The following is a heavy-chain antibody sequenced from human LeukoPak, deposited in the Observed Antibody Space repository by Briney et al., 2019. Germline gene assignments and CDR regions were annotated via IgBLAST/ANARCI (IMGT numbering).Heavy chain of an antibody. D-gene: IGHD4-17*01. CDR1: GFTFSSYS. V-gene: IGHV3-64*01. Sequence: GRSLRLSCAVSGFTFSSYSMHWVRQAPGKGLEFVAAIAGNGDNTYYANSVKGRFTISRDISKNTLYLQMGSLRAEDMAVYYCARVGNYGSAFDIWGQGTMVTFSS. J-gene: IGHJ3*02. CDR3: ARVGNYGSAFDI. CDR2: IAGNGDNT.